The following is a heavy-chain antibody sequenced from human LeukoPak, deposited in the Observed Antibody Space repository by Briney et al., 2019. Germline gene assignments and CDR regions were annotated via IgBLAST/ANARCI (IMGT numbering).Heavy chain of an antibody. Sequence: PSGTLSLTCTVSGGSISSFFWSWIRQPPGKGLECIGYIYASGSANYNPSLKSRVTISVDTSKNQFSLKLSSVTAADTAVYYCARSAEGFDYWGQGTLVTVSS. CDR3: ARSAEGFDY. CDR2: IYASGSA. V-gene: IGHV4-4*09. CDR1: GGSISSFF. J-gene: IGHJ4*02.